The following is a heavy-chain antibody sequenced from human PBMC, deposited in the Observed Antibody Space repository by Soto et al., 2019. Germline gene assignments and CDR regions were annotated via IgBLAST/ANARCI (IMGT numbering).Heavy chain of an antibody. D-gene: IGHD3-9*01. V-gene: IGHV4-59*01. J-gene: IGHJ4*02. CDR2: IYYSGST. CDR1: GGSISSYY. CDR3: ARVRLRRYFDWLRTSVFDY. Sequence: QVQLQESGPGLVKPSETLSLTCTVSGGSISSYYWSWIRQPPGKGLEWIGCIYYSGSTNYNPSLKSRVTISVDTSKNQFSLKLSSVTAADTAVYYCARVRLRRYFDWLRTSVFDYWGQGTLVTVS.